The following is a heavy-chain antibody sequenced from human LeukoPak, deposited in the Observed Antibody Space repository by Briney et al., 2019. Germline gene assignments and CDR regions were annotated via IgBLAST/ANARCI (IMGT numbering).Heavy chain of an antibody. V-gene: IGHV1-18*04. J-gene: IGHJ4*02. CDR3: ARTYYDFWSGYYRRPYFDY. Sequence: ASVKVSCKASGYTFTGYYMHWVRQAPGQGLEWMGWISAYNGNTNYAQKLQGRVNMTTDTSTSTAYMELRSLRSDDTAVYYCARTYYDFWSGYYRRPYFDYWGQGTLVTVSS. D-gene: IGHD3-3*01. CDR2: ISAYNGNT. CDR1: GYTFTGYY.